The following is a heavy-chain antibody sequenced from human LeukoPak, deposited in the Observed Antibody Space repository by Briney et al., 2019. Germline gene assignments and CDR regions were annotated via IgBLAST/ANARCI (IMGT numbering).Heavy chain of an antibody. V-gene: IGHV1-69*02. D-gene: IGHD5-24*01. CDR1: GGTFSSYT. CDR2: IIPILGIA. CDR3: ASRRDGYNNGFDY. J-gene: IGHJ4*02. Sequence: ASVKVSCKASGGTFSSYTISWVRQAPGQGLEWMGRIIPILGIANYAQKFQGRVTITADKSTSTDYMELSSLRSEDTAVYYCASRRDGYNNGFDYWGQGTLVTVSS.